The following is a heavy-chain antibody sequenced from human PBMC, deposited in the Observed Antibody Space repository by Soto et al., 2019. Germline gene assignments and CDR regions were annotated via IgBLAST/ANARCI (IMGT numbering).Heavy chain of an antibody. V-gene: IGHV4-59*08. J-gene: IGHJ1*01. CDR1: GGSISSYY. CDR3: SYGSGSYMAEYFQH. Sequence: SETLSLTCTFSGGSISSYYWSWIRQPPGKGLEWIGYIYYSGRTNYNPSLKSRVTISVDTSKNQFSLKLSSVTAADTALYYCSYGSGSYMAEYFQHWGQGTPVTVSS. CDR2: IYYSGRT. D-gene: IGHD3-10*01.